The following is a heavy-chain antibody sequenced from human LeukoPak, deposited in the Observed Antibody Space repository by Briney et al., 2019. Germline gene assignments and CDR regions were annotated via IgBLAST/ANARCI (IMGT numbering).Heavy chain of an antibody. CDR2: INSDGSST. V-gene: IGHV3-74*01. CDR3: ARAYGSGRNYYYYGMDV. CDR1: GFTFSSYW. D-gene: IGHD3-10*01. Sequence: GGSLRLSCAASGFTFSSYWMHWVRQAPGKGLVWVSRINSDGSSTSYADSVKGRFTISRDNAKNMLYLQMNSLRAEDTAVYYCARAYGSGRNYYYYGMDVWGQGTTVTVSS. J-gene: IGHJ6*02.